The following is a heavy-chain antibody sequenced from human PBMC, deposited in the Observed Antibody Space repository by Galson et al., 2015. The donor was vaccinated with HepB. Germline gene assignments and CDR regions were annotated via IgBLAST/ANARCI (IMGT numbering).Heavy chain of an antibody. Sequence: SLRLSCAASGFTFSGYGMHWVRQAPGKGLEWVAVIPYDGNNKYYADSVKGRFTISRDNSKNTLYLQMNSLRAEDTAVYYCAKDWHTAMAGAFDYWGQGTLVTVSS. CDR1: GFTFSGYG. CDR3: AKDWHTAMAGAFDY. CDR2: IPYDGNNK. J-gene: IGHJ4*02. D-gene: IGHD5-18*01. V-gene: IGHV3-30*18.